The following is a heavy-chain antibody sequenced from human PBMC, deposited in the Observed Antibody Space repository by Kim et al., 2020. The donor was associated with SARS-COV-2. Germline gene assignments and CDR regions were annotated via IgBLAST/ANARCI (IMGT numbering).Heavy chain of an antibody. V-gene: IGHV4-34*01. J-gene: IGHJ4*02. Sequence: SETLSLTCAVYGGSFSGYYWSWIRQPPGKGLEWIGEINHSGSTNYNPSLKSRVTISVDTSKNQFSLKLSSVTAADTAVYYCARAGGYTSGSIYWGQGILVTVSS. D-gene: IGHD6-19*01. CDR2: INHSGST. CDR3: ARAGGYTSGSIY. CDR1: GGSFSGYY.